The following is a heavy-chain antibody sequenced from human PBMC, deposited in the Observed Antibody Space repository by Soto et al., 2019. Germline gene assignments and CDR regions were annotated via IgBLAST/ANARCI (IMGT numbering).Heavy chain of an antibody. CDR3: ARDSPPVDY. CDR2: ISAYNGNT. CDR1: GYTFTNYA. Sequence: QVQLVQSGAEVKKPGASVKVSCKASGYTFTNYAISWVRQAPGQGLEWMGWISAYNGNTNYAQKLRGRVPMTTATSTSTAYMERRSLRSDDTAVYYCARDSPPVDYWGQGTLVTVSS. V-gene: IGHV1-18*01. J-gene: IGHJ4*02.